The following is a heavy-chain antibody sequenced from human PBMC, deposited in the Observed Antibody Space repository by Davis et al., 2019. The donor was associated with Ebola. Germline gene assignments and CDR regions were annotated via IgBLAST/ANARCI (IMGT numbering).Heavy chain of an antibody. J-gene: IGHJ4*02. CDR2: IYHSGST. CDR1: GGSISSSNW. Sequence: SETLSLTCAVSGGSISSSNWWSWVRPPPGKGLEWIGEIYHSGSTNYNPSLKSRVTISVDKSKNQFSLKLSSVTAADTAVYYCARGGWWLRSRGSFDYWGQGTLVTVSS. CDR3: ARGGWWLRSRGSFDY. V-gene: IGHV4-4*02. D-gene: IGHD5-12*01.